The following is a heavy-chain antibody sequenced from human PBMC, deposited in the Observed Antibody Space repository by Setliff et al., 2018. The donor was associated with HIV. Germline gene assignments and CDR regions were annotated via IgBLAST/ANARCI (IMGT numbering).Heavy chain of an antibody. CDR2: IHYDERT. J-gene: IGHJ4*02. CDR1: GDSATNSRYY. Sequence: PSETLSLTCTVSGDSATNSRYYWAWIRQPPGKGLEYIGSIHYDERTYYNPSLKSRLTISIDKSMNHFSLTLSSVTVADTAVYYCATVPPSGTYLDYWGPGMLVTVSS. CDR3: ATVPPSGTYLDY. V-gene: IGHV4-39*07. D-gene: IGHD3-10*01.